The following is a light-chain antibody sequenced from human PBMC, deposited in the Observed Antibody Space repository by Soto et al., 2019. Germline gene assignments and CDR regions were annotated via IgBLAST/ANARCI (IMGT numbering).Light chain of an antibody. CDR3: LLSYRAVRV. CDR1: SGTVTSGHY. J-gene: IGLJ3*02. Sequence: QAVLTQDPSLTVSPGGTVTLTCGSSSGTVTSGHYPYWFQQKPGQAPRTLIYDTSDKHSWTPARSSGSLIGGKAALTISGEQPEDEAEYYCLLSYRAVRVFGGGNKVTVL. V-gene: IGLV7-46*01. CDR2: DTS.